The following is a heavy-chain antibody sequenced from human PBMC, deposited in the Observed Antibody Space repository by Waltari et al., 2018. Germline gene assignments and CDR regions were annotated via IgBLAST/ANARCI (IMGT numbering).Heavy chain of an antibody. J-gene: IGHJ4*02. CDR1: GYSFTSYW. Sequence: EVQLVQSGAEVKKPGESLKISCKGSGYSFTSYWIGWVRQMPGKGLEWMGIIYPGDSDTRYRPSFQGQVTISADKSISTAYLQWSSLKASDTAMYYCARVRSYSSSWYYFDYWGQGTLVTVSS. V-gene: IGHV5-51*01. CDR2: IYPGDSDT. CDR3: ARVRSYSSSWYYFDY. D-gene: IGHD6-13*01.